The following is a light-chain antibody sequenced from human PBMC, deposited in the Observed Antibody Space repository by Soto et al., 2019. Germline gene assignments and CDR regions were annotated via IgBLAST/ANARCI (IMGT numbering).Light chain of an antibody. V-gene: IGKV2-24*01. CDR1: QSLLHNNGNTY. CDR3: MQATQFPFT. Sequence: EIVMTQTPLSSPVTLGQPASISCRSSQSLLHNNGNTYLSWLQQRPGQPPRPLIYEVSNRLSVVPDRFSGSGAGTDFTLIISRVEAEDVGVYYCMQATQFPFTVGPGTRVDIK. J-gene: IGKJ3*01. CDR2: EVS.